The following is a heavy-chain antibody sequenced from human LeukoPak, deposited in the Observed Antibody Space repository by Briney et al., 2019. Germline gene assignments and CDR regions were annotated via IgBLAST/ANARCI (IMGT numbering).Heavy chain of an antibody. Sequence: KPSETLSLTCTVSGGSISSYYWSWIRQPPGKGLEWIGEINHSGSTNYNPSLKSRVTISVDTSKNQFSLKLSSVTAADTAVYYCAREVSTLYYDSSGYFDYWGQGTLVTVSS. V-gene: IGHV4-34*01. D-gene: IGHD3-22*01. CDR3: AREVSTLYYDSSGYFDY. CDR1: GGSISSYY. CDR2: INHSGST. J-gene: IGHJ4*02.